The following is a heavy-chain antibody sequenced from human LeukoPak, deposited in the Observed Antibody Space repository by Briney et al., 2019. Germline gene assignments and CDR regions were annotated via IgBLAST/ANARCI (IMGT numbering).Heavy chain of an antibody. D-gene: IGHD6-25*01. CDR1: GGTFSSYA. CDR3: ARSPRLDAFDI. CDR2: IVPIFGTA. Sequence: SVKVSCKASGGTFSSYAISWVRQAPGQGLEWMGGIVPIFGTANYAQKFQGRVTITADKSTSTAYMELSSLRSEDTAVYYCARSPRLDAFDIWGQGTMVTVSS. J-gene: IGHJ3*02. V-gene: IGHV1-69*06.